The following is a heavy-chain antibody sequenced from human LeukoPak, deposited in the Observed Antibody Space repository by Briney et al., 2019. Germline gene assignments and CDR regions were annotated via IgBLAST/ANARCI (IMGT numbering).Heavy chain of an antibody. CDR2: ISSSSSYI. CDR1: GFTFSSYS. J-gene: IGHJ4*02. Sequence: GGSLRLSCAASGFTFSSYSMNWVRQAPGKGLEWVSSISSSSSYIYYADSVKGRFTISRDNAKNSLYLQMNSLRAEDTAVYYCARDLWGCRGGSCYFDYWGQGTLVTVSS. CDR3: ARDLWGCRGGSCYFDY. D-gene: IGHD2-15*01. V-gene: IGHV3-21*01.